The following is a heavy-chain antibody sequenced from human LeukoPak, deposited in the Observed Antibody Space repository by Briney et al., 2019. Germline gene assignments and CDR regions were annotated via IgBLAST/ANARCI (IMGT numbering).Heavy chain of an antibody. CDR1: GGSISSYY. V-gene: IGHV4-59*12. CDR2: IYYSGST. D-gene: IGHD2-2*01. Sequence: SETLSLTCTVSGGSISSYYWSWIRQPPGKGLEWIGYIYYSGSTNYNPSLKSRVTMSVDTSKNQFSLKLSSVTAADTAMYYCARVVPAAWGLYYYYYMDVWGKGTTVTVSS. CDR3: ARVVPAAWGLYYYYYMDV. J-gene: IGHJ6*03.